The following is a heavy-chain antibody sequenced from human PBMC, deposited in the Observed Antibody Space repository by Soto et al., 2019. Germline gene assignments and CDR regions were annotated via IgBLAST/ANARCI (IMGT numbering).Heavy chain of an antibody. V-gene: IGHV3-33*01. CDR1: GFTFSSYG. Sequence: VQLVESGGGVVQPGRSLRLSCAASGFTFSSYGMHWVRQAPGKGLEWVAVIWYDGSNKYYADSVKGRFTISRDNSKNTLYLQMNSLRAEDTAVYYCARAPDTAMVLYYYYGMDVWGQGTTVTVSS. J-gene: IGHJ6*02. CDR3: ARAPDTAMVLYYYYGMDV. D-gene: IGHD5-18*01. CDR2: IWYDGSNK.